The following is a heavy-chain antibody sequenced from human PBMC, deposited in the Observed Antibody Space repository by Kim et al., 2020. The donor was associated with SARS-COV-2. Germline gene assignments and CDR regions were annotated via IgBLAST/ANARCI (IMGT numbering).Heavy chain of an antibody. CDR2: IKSKTDGGTT. CDR1: GFTFSNAW. V-gene: IGHV3-15*01. Sequence: GGSLRLSCAASGFTFSNAWMSWVRQAPGKGLEWVGRIKSKTDGGTTDYAAPVKGRFTISRDDSKNTLYLQMNSLKTEDTAVYYCTTEETSGSDRPPDYWGQGTLVTVSS. CDR3: TTEETSGSDRPPDY. J-gene: IGHJ4*02. D-gene: IGHD1-26*01.